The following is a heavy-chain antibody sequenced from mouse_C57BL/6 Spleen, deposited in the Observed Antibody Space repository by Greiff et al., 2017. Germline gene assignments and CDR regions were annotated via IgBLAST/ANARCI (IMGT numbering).Heavy chain of an antibody. CDR2: ISDGGSYT. V-gene: IGHV5-4*03. Sequence: EVMLVESGGGLVKPGGSLKLSCAASGFTFSSYAMSWVRQTPEKRLEWVATISDGGSYTYYPDTVKGRFTISRDNAKNNLYLQMSHLKSEDTAMYYCARVLLRSFDYWGQGTTLTVSS. CDR3: ARVLLRSFDY. J-gene: IGHJ2*01. CDR1: GFTFSSYA. D-gene: IGHD1-1*01.